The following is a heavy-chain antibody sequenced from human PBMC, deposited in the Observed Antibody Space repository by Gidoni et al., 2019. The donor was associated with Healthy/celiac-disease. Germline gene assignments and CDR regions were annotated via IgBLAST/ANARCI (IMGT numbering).Heavy chain of an antibody. J-gene: IGHJ4*02. D-gene: IGHD3-22*01. V-gene: IGHV3-11*06. CDR2: ISSSSSYT. Sequence: QVQLVQSGGGLVKPGVSLRLSCAASGFTFSDYYMSWIRQAQGKGLEWVSYISSSSSYTNYADLVKGRFTISRDNAKNSLYLQMNSLRAEDTAVYYCASAFLQSSGYYPYWGQGTLVTVSS. CDR3: ASAFLQSSGYYPY. CDR1: GFTFSDYY.